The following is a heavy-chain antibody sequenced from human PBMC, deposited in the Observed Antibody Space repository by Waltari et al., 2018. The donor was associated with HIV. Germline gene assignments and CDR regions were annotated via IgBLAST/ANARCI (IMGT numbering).Heavy chain of an antibody. V-gene: IGHV3-7*04. CDR3: ARGGFYGSGSKVN. CDR1: GFPSGRYW. D-gene: IGHD3-10*01. CDR2: IKQDGSEK. Sequence: EVQLVESGGGLVQPGGSLRLSCAASGFPSGRYWMSGVRQAPGKGLVWVANIKQDGSEKYYVDSVNGRFTISRDNAENSLYLQMNSLRAEDTAVYYCARGGFYGSGSKVNWGQGTLVTVSS. J-gene: IGHJ4*02.